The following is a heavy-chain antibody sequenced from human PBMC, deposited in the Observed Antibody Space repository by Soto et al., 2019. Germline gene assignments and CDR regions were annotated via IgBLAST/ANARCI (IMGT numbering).Heavy chain of an antibody. CDR1: GDSVSSNSAA. CDR3: AREMSRVYSGYDRSYYYYGMDV. V-gene: IGHV6-1*01. D-gene: IGHD5-12*01. Sequence: PSQTLSLTCAISGDSVSSNSAAWNWIRQSPSRGLEWLGRTYYRSKWYNDYAVSVKSRITINPDTSKNQFSLQLNSVTPEDTAVYYCAREMSRVYSGYDRSYYYYGMDVWGQGTTVTVSS. CDR2: TYYRSKWYN. J-gene: IGHJ6*02.